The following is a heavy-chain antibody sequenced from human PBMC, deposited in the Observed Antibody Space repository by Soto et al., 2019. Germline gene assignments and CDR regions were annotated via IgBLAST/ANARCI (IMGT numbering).Heavy chain of an antibody. Sequence: SETLSLTCPVSGGSITSYNWNWLRQPPGKALEWIGYVYNSGSTNYNPSLKSRVTISVDTSKNQFSLKLSSVTAADTAVYYCASAMRTYYYDSSGYSNWFDPWGQGTLVTVSS. D-gene: IGHD3-22*01. CDR1: GGSITSYN. CDR3: ASAMRTYYYDSSGYSNWFDP. J-gene: IGHJ5*02. CDR2: VYNSGST. V-gene: IGHV4-59*08.